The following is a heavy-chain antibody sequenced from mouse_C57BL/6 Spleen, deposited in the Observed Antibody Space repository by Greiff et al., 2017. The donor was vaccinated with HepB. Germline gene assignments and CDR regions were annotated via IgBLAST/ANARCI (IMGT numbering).Heavy chain of an antibody. Sequence: EVKLVESGPGLVKPSQSLSLTCSVTGYSITSGYYWNWIRQFPGNKLEWMGYISYDGSNNYNPSLKNRISITRDTSKNQFFLKLNSVTTEDTATYYCARNSDYYGTPLYWYFDVWGTGTTVTVSS. D-gene: IGHD1-1*01. CDR3: ARNSDYYGTPLYWYFDV. CDR2: ISYDGSN. V-gene: IGHV3-6*01. J-gene: IGHJ1*03. CDR1: GYSITSGYY.